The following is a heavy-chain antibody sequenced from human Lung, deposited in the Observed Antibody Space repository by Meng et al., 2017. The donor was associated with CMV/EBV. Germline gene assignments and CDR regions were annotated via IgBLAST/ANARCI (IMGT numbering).Heavy chain of an antibody. Sequence: SGSSLNTAGLGVVWVRQPPGKAPEWLALVYWNDDNRYSPSLRNRLTITKDTSKNQAVLTMSNMDPVDTATYYCAHYGDYRFGWYFDLWGRGTLVTVSS. CDR3: AHYGDYRFGWYFDL. J-gene: IGHJ2*01. D-gene: IGHD4-17*01. CDR1: GSSLNTAGLG. V-gene: IGHV2-5*01. CDR2: VYWNDDN.